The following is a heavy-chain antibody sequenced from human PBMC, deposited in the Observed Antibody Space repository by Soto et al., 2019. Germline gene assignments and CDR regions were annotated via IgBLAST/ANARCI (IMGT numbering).Heavy chain of an antibody. CDR2: IIPIFGTA. Sequence: QEQLVQSGAEVRKPGSSVKVCCEASGGIFSSYAISWVRQAPGQGLEWMGGIIPIFGTANYAQKFQGRVTITADESTNTAYMDLSSLKSEDTAIYYCARGGSGYVWFNEFWGQGTLVTVSS. V-gene: IGHV1-69*01. D-gene: IGHD3-22*01. CDR3: ARGGSGYVWFNEF. CDR1: GGIFSSYA. J-gene: IGHJ4*02.